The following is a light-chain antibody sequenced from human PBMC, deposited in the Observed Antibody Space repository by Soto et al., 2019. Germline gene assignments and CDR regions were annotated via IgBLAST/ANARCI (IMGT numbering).Light chain of an antibody. J-gene: IGKJ4*01. CDR1: QSLANTF. CDR3: HQYGTFPLS. V-gene: IGKV3-20*01. CDR2: GAS. Sequence: EILLTQSPGTLSLSPGDRATLSCRASQSLANTFLAWYQQKSGQSPRLLIYGASDRAADIPDRFTGSGSGADFTLTISRLEPEDFAVYFCHQYGTFPLSFGGGTKVEIK.